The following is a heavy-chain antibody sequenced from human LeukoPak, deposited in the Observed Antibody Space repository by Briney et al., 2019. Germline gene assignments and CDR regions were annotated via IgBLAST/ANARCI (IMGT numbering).Heavy chain of an antibody. CDR3: AKDVGYGTAEYFQH. Sequence: GGSLRLSCAASGFAFSSYAMSWVRQAPGKGLEWVSAISGSGGSTYYADSVKGRFTISRDNSKNTLYLQMNSLRAEDTAVYYCAKDVGYGTAEYFQHWGQGTLVTVSS. CDR1: GFAFSSYA. J-gene: IGHJ1*01. D-gene: IGHD5-18*01. V-gene: IGHV3-23*01. CDR2: ISGSGGST.